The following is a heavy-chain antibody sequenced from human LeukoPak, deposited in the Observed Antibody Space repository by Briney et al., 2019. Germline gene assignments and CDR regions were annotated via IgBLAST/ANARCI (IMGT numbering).Heavy chain of an antibody. CDR1: GFTFSSFA. V-gene: IGHV3-23*01. CDR3: AKGKWLGEFIDKPFDY. CDR2: ISGSGGST. Sequence: PGGSLRLSCAASGFTFSSFAMSWVRQAPGKGLEWVSGISGSGGSTYYADSVKGRFTISRDNSKNTLYLQMNSLREEDTAVYYCAKGKWLGEFIDKPFDYWGQGTLVTVSS. D-gene: IGHD3-10*01. J-gene: IGHJ4*02.